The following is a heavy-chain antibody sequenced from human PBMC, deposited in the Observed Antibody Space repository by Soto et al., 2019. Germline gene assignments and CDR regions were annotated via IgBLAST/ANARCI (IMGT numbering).Heavy chain of an antibody. CDR2: TFNYSPNP. Sequence: EVQLVESGGGLVKPGGSLRLSCAASGFASRAFSINWVRQAPGKGLQWVSSTFNYSPNPEYADSVEGRFPISRDNAEISVYLQMASLRVEDTPVYYCAREEGYCRGGRCFRSAFDLWGQGTVVTV. CDR3: AREEGYCRGGRCFRSAFDL. V-gene: IGHV3-21*01. CDR1: GFASRAFS. J-gene: IGHJ3*01. D-gene: IGHD2-15*01.